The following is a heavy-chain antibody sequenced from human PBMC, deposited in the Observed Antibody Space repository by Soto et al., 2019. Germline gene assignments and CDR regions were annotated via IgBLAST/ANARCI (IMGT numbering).Heavy chain of an antibody. CDR3: ATQGIAVAGGYYGMDV. V-gene: IGHV1-58*02. D-gene: IGHD6-19*01. CDR2: IVVGSGNT. J-gene: IGHJ6*02. CDR1: GFTFSTSA. Sequence: QMQLVQSGPEVKKPGTSVRVSCKASGFTFSTSAMQWVRQSRGQRLEWIGWIVVGSGNTNYAQKFQERVTITRDMPTSTAYMELSSLRSEDTAVYYCATQGIAVAGGYYGMDVWGQGTTVTVSS.